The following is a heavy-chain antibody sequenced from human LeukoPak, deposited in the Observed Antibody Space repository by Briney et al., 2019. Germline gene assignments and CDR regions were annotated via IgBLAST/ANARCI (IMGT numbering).Heavy chain of an antibody. J-gene: IGHJ4*02. CDR2: INTDGSTT. D-gene: IGHD6-13*01. CDR1: LFTFCVMW. V-gene: IGHV3-74*01. Sequence: GGSLRVSSAAPLFTFCVMWRYSRRQAPGKGLVWVSRINTDGSTTTYADSVKGRFTISRDTAKNTLNMQMNSLRAEDTAVYNCASAASGTTFDYWGQGALVTVSS. CDR3: ASAASGTTFDY.